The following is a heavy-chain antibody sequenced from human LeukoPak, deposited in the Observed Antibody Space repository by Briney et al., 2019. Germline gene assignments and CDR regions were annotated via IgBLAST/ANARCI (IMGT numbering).Heavy chain of an antibody. V-gene: IGHV3-66*01. CDR3: ARDPHYYDSSGHGVDY. CDR1: GFTVSNNY. J-gene: IGHJ4*02. CDR2: IYSGGST. Sequence: PGGSLRLSCAASGFTVSNNYMSWVRQAPGKGLEWVSVIYSGGSTYYADSVKGRFTISRDNSKNTLYLQMNSLRAEDTAVYYCARDPHYYDSSGHGVDYWGQGTLVTVSS. D-gene: IGHD3-22*01.